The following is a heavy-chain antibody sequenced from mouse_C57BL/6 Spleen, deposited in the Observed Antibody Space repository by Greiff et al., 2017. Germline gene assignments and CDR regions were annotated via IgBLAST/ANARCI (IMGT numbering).Heavy chain of an antibody. CDR3: ARWGTVVERNWYFDV. Sequence: VQLQQSGPELVKPGASVKIPCKASGYTFTDYNMDWVKQSHGKSLEWIGDINPNNGGTIYNQKFKGKATLTVDKSSSTAYMELRSLTSEDTAVYYCARWGTVVERNWYFDVWGTGTTVTVSS. V-gene: IGHV1-18*01. CDR2: INPNNGGT. D-gene: IGHD1-1*01. J-gene: IGHJ1*03. CDR1: GYTFTDYN.